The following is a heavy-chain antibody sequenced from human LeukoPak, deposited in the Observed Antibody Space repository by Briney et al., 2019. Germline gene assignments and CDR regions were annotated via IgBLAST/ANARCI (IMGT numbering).Heavy chain of an antibody. Sequence: GGSLTLSCPPSGFIFINYAIHCVRQAPGKGREWVAAISYDGNTQHYADPVKGRFTISGDNSKTKVYLQIDPLTIEDSAVYYCVKPYPTLTTSSVLDTWGQGTLVTVSS. V-gene: IGHV3-30*18. J-gene: IGHJ5*01. CDR3: VKPYPTLTTSSVLDT. D-gene: IGHD4-17*01. CDR2: ISYDGNTQ. CDR1: GFIFINYA.